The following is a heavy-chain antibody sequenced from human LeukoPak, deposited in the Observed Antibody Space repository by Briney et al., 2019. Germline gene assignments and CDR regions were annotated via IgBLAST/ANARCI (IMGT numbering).Heavy chain of an antibody. D-gene: IGHD6-19*01. Sequence: GGSLRLSCAASGFTFSSYAMSWVRQAPGKGLEWVSSITGSGDSTYYADSVRGRFTISRDNSKNTLFLQLNSLRAEDTAVYYCAKCLAVTGTCYFDYWGQGTLVTVSS. CDR3: AKCLAVTGTCYFDY. J-gene: IGHJ4*02. CDR2: ITGSGDST. V-gene: IGHV3-23*01. CDR1: GFTFSSYA.